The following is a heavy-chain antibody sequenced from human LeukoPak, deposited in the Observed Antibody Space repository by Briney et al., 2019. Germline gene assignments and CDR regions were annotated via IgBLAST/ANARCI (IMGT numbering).Heavy chain of an antibody. J-gene: IGHJ3*02. V-gene: IGHV3-21*01. CDR3: AREAQDSSSGEPGGAFDI. CDR2: IISSSSYI. Sequence: GGSLRLSCAASGFTFSSYSMNWVRQAPGKGLEWVSSIISSSSYIYYADSVKGRFTISRDNAKNSLYLQMNSLRAEDTAVYYCAREAQDSSSGEPGGAFDIWGQGTMVTVSS. CDR1: GFTFSSYS. D-gene: IGHD6-13*01.